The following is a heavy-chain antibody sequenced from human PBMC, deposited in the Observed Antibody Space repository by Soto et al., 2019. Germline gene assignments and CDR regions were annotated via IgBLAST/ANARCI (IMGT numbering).Heavy chain of an antibody. CDR1: GFTFSSDA. J-gene: IGHJ4*02. Sequence: EVQLLESGGGVVQPGGSLRLSCAASGFTFSSDAMIWVRQAPGKGREWVSAMSGSGGSTYYADSVKGRFTISRDNSKNTLYLQMNSLVAEDTAVYYCAKPYRSSDVHFDYWGQGTLVTVSS. CDR3: AKPYRSSDVHFDY. CDR2: MSGSGGST. V-gene: IGHV3-23*01. D-gene: IGHD6-19*01.